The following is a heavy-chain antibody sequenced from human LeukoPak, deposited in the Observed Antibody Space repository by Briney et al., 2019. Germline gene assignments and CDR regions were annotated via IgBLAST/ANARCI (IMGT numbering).Heavy chain of an antibody. V-gene: IGHV3-30*18. CDR2: ISSDETNQ. J-gene: IGHJ4*02. CDR3: VKGRRGDSYVHYFDS. CDR1: GLNFSRYG. Sequence: GGSLTLSCEPFGLNFSRYGMHWVPQAPGKGLEGVGVISSDETNQFYADSVKGQFTISRDNSNNTVFQNMNTLKPDDTAVYYCVKGRRGDSYVHYFDSWGRGALVTVSS. D-gene: IGHD5-18*01.